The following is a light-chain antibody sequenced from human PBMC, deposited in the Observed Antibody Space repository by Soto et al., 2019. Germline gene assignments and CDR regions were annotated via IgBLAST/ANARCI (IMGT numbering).Light chain of an antibody. J-gene: IGLJ1*01. V-gene: IGLV2-14*01. CDR1: SSDVGAYKY. CDR2: DVT. CDR3: TSYTSSITYV. Sequence: QSALTQPASVSGSPGQSITISCTGTSSDVGAYKYVSWYQQHPGKAPKLMIYDVTNRPSGVSNRFSGSKSGNTASLTISGLQTEDEADYYCTSYTSSITYVFGTGTKLTVL.